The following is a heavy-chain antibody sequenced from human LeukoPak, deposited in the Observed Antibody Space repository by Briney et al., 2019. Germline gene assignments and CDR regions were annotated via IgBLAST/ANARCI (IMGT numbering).Heavy chain of an antibody. CDR1: GGSFSGYY. V-gene: IGHV4-34*01. J-gene: IGHJ4*02. D-gene: IGHD2-8*02. Sequence: SETLSLTCAVYGGSFSGYYWSWVRQPPGRGLEWIAEINHSGSPNYNPSLKSRVTMSIDTSKNQFYLKLSSVTAADTAVYYCARVIVVLGGYFDYWGQGTLVTVSS. CDR3: ARVIVVLGGYFDY. CDR2: INHSGSP.